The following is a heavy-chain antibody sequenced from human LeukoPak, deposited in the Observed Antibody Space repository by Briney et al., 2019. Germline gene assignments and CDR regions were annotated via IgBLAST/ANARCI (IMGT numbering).Heavy chain of an antibody. J-gene: IGHJ6*03. D-gene: IGHD1-1*01. Sequence: ETLSLTCSVSDDSITMYYWTWIRQPPGKGLEWIGYVDHTGSTNFNPSLNGRVSISRDTTKNLFSLRLRSVTAADTAVYFCARGRVSSSTWYSTYYYYFYVDVWGKGTTVTVSS. CDR3: ARGRVSSSTWYSTYYYYFYVDV. CDR1: DDSITMYY. CDR2: VDHTGST. V-gene: IGHV4-59*01.